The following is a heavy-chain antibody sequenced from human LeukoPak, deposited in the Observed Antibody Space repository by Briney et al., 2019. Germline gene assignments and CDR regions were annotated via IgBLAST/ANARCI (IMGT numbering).Heavy chain of an antibody. J-gene: IGHJ4*02. D-gene: IGHD2-15*01. CDR2: IYPSDSGT. Sequence: PGASLKISCKASGYTFTSYCIHWVRQIPGKGLEWMGFIYPSDSGTRYSPSFQGQVTISADKSISTAYLQWSSLKASDTAMYYCARQNAGYCGGGSCYLSDYWGQGTLVTVSS. CDR3: ARQNAGYCGGGSCYLSDY. CDR1: GYTFTSYC. V-gene: IGHV5-51*01.